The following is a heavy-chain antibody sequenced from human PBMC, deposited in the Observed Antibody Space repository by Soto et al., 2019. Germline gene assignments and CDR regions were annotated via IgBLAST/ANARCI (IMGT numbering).Heavy chain of an antibody. Sequence: SETLSLTCTASGGSINTYYWNWIRQSPGKGLEWIGYIYYTGNTKYNPSLESRVTISVDTSKKQFFLKLNSVTPADTAVYYCAGGPYYFSLDVWGQGTTVTVSS. V-gene: IGHV4-59*01. CDR2: IYYTGNT. J-gene: IGHJ6*02. CDR3: AGGPYYFSLDV. CDR1: GGSINTYY. D-gene: IGHD3-10*01.